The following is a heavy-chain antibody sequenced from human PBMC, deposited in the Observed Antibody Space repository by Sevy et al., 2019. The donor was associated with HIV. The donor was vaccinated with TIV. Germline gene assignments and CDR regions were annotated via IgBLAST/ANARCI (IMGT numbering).Heavy chain of an antibody. V-gene: IGHV3-7*01. CDR1: GFTFSSYW. J-gene: IGHJ5*02. Sequence: GGYLRLSCAASGFTFSSYWMNWIRQAPGKGLEWVANIKQDGSEKYYMDSVKGRFTISRDNAKNSLYLEMKTPRAEDKGGYYCSARGGETWGQGTLVTVSS. D-gene: IGHD3-16*01. CDR3: SARGGET. CDR2: IKQDGSEK.